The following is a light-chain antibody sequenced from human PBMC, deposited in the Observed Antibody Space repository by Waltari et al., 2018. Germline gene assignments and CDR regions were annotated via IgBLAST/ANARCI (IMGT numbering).Light chain of an antibody. CDR3: HQYCSTPLT. CDR2: WAS. CDR1: QSVIHSSNTRSS. Sequence: DIVMTQSPDSLAVSLGERATINCKSSQSVIHSSNTRSSLAWYQQKPVQPPKPLLYWASTRQPGVPDRFSGSGSGTDFTLTISTLQAEDVAVYYCHQYCSTPLTFGQGTKVDIK. V-gene: IGKV4-1*01. J-gene: IGKJ1*01.